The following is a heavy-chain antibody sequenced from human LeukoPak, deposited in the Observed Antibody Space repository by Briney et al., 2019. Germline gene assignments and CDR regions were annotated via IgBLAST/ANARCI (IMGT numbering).Heavy chain of an antibody. V-gene: IGHV1-18*04. CDR1: GYSFIDFY. D-gene: IGHD3-3*01. CDR3: ARDHNGGITIFGVVSFDY. Sequence: ASVKVSCKASGYSFIDFYVYWLRQAPGQGLELMGWTSAYNGNTNYAQKLQGRVTMTTDTSTSTAYMELRSLRSDDTAVYYRARDHNGGITIFGVVSFDYWGQGTLVTVSS. CDR2: TSAYNGNT. J-gene: IGHJ4*02.